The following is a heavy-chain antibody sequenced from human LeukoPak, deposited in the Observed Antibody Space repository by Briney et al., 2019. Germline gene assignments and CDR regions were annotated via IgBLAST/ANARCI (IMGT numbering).Heavy chain of an antibody. D-gene: IGHD2-2*01. CDR3: ARIPSWDCSTTTCGSGGYCFDC. V-gene: IGHV1-2*02. Sequence: ASVKVSCKASGYTFTDSYLHWVRLAPGQGLEWLGWINPNSGGTNYAQSFQGRVTMIRDTSITTAYMELSSLRSDDTAVYFCARIPSWDCSTTTCGSGGYCFDCWGQGTLVTVSP. J-gene: IGHJ4*02. CDR1: GYTFTDSY. CDR2: INPNSGGT.